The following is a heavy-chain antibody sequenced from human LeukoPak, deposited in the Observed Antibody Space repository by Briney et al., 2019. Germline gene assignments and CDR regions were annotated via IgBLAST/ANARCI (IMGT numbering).Heavy chain of an antibody. CDR1: GGSISSSSQY. V-gene: IGHV4-39*07. Sequence: SETLSLTCTVSGGSISSSSQYWGWILQPPGKGLEWIGSMYYRGSTYHNPSLKSRVTISVDTSKNQFSLKLSSVTAADTAVYYCATTTIRLGYWGQGTLVTVSS. CDR2: MYYRGST. CDR3: ATTTIRLGY. J-gene: IGHJ4*02. D-gene: IGHD5-12*01.